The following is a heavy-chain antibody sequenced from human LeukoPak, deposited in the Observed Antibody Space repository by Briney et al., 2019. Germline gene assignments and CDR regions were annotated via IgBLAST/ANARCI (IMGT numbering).Heavy chain of an antibody. CDR3: ARMDRGHYYDSSGYYYNWFDP. D-gene: IGHD3-22*01. CDR1: GGSISSHY. V-gene: IGHV4-59*11. CDR2: IYYSGST. Sequence: PSETLSLTCTVSGGSISSHYWSWIRQPPGKGLEWIGYIYYSGSTNYNPSLKSRVTISVDTSKNQFSLKLSSVTVADTAVYYCARMDRGHYYDSSGYYYNWFDPWGQGTLVTVSS. J-gene: IGHJ5*02.